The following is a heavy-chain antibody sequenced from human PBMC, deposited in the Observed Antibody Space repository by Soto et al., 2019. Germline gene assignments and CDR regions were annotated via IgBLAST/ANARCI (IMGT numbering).Heavy chain of an antibody. CDR2: IDPSDSYT. CDR3: ARGGGYCTPTSCAIDS. J-gene: IGHJ4*02. CDR1: GYSFTSYW. V-gene: IGHV5-10-1*01. D-gene: IGHD2-8*01. Sequence: GESLKISCKGSGYSFTSYWIGWVRQMPGKGLEWMGRIDPSDSYTNYSPSFQGHVTISADKSISTAYLQWSSLKASDTAMYYCARGGGYCTPTSCAIDSWGRGTPVTVSS.